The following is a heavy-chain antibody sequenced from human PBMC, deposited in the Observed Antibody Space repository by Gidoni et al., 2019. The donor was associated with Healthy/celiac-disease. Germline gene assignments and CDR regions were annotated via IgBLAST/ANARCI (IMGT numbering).Heavy chain of an antibody. CDR2: IRSSSSYI. CDR1: VFTFSSYS. V-gene: IGHV3-21*01. J-gene: IGHJ4*02. Sequence: EVQLVESGGGLVKPGGSLRLSCAASVFTFSSYSMNWVRQAPWKGLEWVSAIRSSSSYIYYADSVKGRFTISRDNAKNSLYLQMNSLRAEDTAVYYCARDSSSFLWGQGTLVTVSS. CDR3: ARDSSSFL. D-gene: IGHD6-13*01.